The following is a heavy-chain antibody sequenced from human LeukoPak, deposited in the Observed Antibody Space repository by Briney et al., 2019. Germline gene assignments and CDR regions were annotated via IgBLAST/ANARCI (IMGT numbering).Heavy chain of an antibody. CDR3: ARQTIIVVVPAAFDP. D-gene: IGHD2-2*01. J-gene: IGHJ5*02. CDR2: IYYSGST. V-gene: IGHV4-38-2*02. Sequence: SETLSLTCTVSGYSISSGYYWGWIRQPPGKGLEWIGSIYYSGSTYYNPSLKSRVTISVDTSKNQFSLKLSSVTAADTAVYYCARQTIIVVVPAAFDPWGQGTLVTVSS. CDR1: GYSISSGYY.